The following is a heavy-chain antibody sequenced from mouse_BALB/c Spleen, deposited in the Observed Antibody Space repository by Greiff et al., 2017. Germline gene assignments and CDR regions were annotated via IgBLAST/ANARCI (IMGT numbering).Heavy chain of an antibody. CDR2: ISSGGSYT. Sequence: EVKLMESGGGLVQPGGSLKLSCAASGFTFSSYGMSWVRQTPDKRLEWVATISSGGSYTYYPDSVKGRFTISRDNAKNTLYLQMSSLKSEDTAMYYFARSTMITTGAMDYWGQGTSVTVSS. D-gene: IGHD2-4*01. CDR1: GFTFSSYG. J-gene: IGHJ4*01. CDR3: ARSTMITTGAMDY. V-gene: IGHV5-6*03.